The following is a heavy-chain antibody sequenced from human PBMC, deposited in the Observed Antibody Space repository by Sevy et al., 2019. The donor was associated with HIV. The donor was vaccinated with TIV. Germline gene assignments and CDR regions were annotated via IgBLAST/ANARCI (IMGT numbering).Heavy chain of an antibody. CDR2: ISSSSSTI. CDR3: ARWADIVAVESYYMDV. CDR1: GFTFSSYS. Sequence: GGSLRLSCAASGFTFSSYSMNWVRQAPGKGLEWVSYISSSSSTIYYADSVKGRFTISRDNAKNSLYLQMNSLRAEDTAVYYCARWADIVAVESYYMDVWGKWTTVTVSS. V-gene: IGHV3-48*01. J-gene: IGHJ6*03. D-gene: IGHD5-12*01.